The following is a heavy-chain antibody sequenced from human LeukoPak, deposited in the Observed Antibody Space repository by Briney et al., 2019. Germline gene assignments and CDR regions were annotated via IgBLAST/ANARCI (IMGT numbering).Heavy chain of an antibody. Sequence: ASVKVSCKASGGTFSSYAISWVRQAPGQGLEWMGGIIPIFGTANYAQKFQGRVTITADESTSTAYMELSSLRSEDTAVYYCARGGVDTAMVSEFDYWGQGTLVTVSS. J-gene: IGHJ4*02. D-gene: IGHD5-18*01. CDR1: GGTFSSYA. V-gene: IGHV1-69*13. CDR2: IIPIFGTA. CDR3: ARGGVDTAMVSEFDY.